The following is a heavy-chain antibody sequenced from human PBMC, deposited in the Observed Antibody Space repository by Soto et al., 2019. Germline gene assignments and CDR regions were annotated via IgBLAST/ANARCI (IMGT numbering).Heavy chain of an antibody. V-gene: IGHV1-2*02. D-gene: IGHD3-22*01. CDR3: AGVRTYYHSSGSLDY. CDR1: GYTFTGYF. Sequence: ASVKVSCKASGYTFTGYFMHWVRQAPGQGLEWMGWINPNSGDTNYAQKFQGRVTMTRDMSISTAYMELRRLTSDDTAVYYCAGVRTYYHSSGSLDYWSQGTLVTVGS. J-gene: IGHJ4*02. CDR2: INPNSGDT.